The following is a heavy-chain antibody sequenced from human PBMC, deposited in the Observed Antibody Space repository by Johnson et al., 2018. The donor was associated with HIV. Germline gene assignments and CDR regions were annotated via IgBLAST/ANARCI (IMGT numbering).Heavy chain of an antibody. J-gene: IGHJ3*02. CDR3: AKNGARGDAFDI. D-gene: IGHD2-8*01. CDR1: GFTFSSFA. CDR2: INWNGGST. Sequence: VQLVESGGGVVQPGRSLRLSCAASGFTFSSFAIHWVRQAPGNGLEWVSGINWNGGSTGYADSVKGRFTISRDNAKNSLYLQMNSLRAEDTALYYCAKNGARGDAFDIWGQGTMVTVSS. V-gene: IGHV3-20*04.